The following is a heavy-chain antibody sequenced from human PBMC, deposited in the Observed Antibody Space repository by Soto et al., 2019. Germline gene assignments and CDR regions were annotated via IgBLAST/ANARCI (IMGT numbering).Heavy chain of an antibody. CDR3: ARQRYTDHYYDSSGQWEGSFDY. CDR2: IYYSGST. V-gene: IGHV4-39*01. CDR1: GGSISSSSYY. J-gene: IGHJ4*02. Sequence: QLQLQESGPGLVKPSETLSLTCTVSGGSISSSSYYWGWIRQPPGKGLEGIGSIYYSGSTYYNPSLKSRVTISVDTSKNQFSLKLSSVTAADTAVYYCARQRYTDHYYDSSGQWEGSFDYWGQGTLVTVSS. D-gene: IGHD3-22*01.